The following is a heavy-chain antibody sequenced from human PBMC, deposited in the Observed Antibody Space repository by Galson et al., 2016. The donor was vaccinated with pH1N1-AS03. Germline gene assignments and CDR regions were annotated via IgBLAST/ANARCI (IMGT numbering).Heavy chain of an antibody. CDR1: GFTFSSYS. Sequence: SLRLSCAASGFTFSSYSMNWVRQAPGKGLEWVAVIWYDGSNKNYVDSVKGRFIISRDDSNDTLYLQMNSLRAEDTAVYYCARDRPNYNVYLDHWGQGILVTVSS. CDR2: IWYDGSNK. CDR3: ARDRPNYNVYLDH. J-gene: IGHJ4*02. V-gene: IGHV3-33*08. D-gene: IGHD5-24*01.